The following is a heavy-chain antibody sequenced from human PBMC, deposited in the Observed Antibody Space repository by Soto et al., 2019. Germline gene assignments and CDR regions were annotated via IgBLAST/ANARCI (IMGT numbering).Heavy chain of an antibody. CDR2: ISSSSSTI. V-gene: IGHV3-48*01. Sequence: EVQLVESGGGLVQPGGSLRLSCAASGFTFSSYSMNWVRQAPGKGLEWVSYISSSSSTIYYADSVKGRFTISRDNAKNSLYLQMNSLRAEDTAVYYCARGERHYDFWSGDRYYYYYMDVWGKGTTVTVSS. J-gene: IGHJ6*03. D-gene: IGHD3-3*01. CDR1: GFTFSSYS. CDR3: ARGERHYDFWSGDRYYYYYMDV.